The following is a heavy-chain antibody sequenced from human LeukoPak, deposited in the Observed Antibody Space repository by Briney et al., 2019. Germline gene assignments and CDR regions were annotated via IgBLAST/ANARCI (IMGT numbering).Heavy chain of an antibody. CDR1: GLTFSSYW. J-gene: IGHJ4*02. D-gene: IGHD3-10*01. V-gene: IGHV3-74*01. CDR3: ARVYGSGSYYNVEPPFDY. Sequence: PGGSLRLSCAVSGLTFSSYWMHWVRQAPGKGLVWVSRINSDGSSTSYADSVKGRFTISRDNAKNTLYLQMNSLRAEDTAVYYCARVYGSGSYYNVEPPFDYWGQGTLVTVSS. CDR2: INSDGSST.